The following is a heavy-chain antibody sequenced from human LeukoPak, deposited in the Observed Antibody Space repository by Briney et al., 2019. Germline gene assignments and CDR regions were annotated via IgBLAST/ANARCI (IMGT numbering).Heavy chain of an antibody. V-gene: IGHV1-69*06. J-gene: IGHJ5*02. Sequence: SVKVSCKASGGTFSSYAISWVRQAPGQGLEWMGGIIPIFGTANYAQKFQGRVTITADKSTSTAYMELSSLRSEDTAVYYCANHGRPSNSYYDSSGYTGPIYNWFDPWGQGTLVTVSS. CDR2: IIPIFGTA. D-gene: IGHD3-22*01. CDR3: ANHGRPSNSYYDSSGYTGPIYNWFDP. CDR1: GGTFSSYA.